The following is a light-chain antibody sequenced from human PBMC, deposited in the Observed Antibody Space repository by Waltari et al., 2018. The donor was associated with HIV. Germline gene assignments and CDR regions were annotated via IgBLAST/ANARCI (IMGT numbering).Light chain of an antibody. CDR2: GAF. J-gene: IGKJ4*01. CDR3: QQSYRIPLA. CDR1: QSISTY. Sequence: DIQMTQSPSSLSASVGDRVTITCRASQSISTYLNWYQQKPGKAPNLLIYGAFSLQSGVPSGFSGSGSGTDFTLTITSLQPEDFATYYCQQSYRIPLAFGGGTKVEL. V-gene: IGKV1-39*01.